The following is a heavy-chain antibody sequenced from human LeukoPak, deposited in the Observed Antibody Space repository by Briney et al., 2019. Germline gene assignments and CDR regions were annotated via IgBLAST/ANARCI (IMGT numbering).Heavy chain of an antibody. D-gene: IGHD3-22*01. V-gene: IGHV1-18*01. CDR1: GYTFTSYG. Sequence: ASVKVSCKASGYTFTSYGISWVRQAPGQGLEWMGWISAYNGNTNYAQKLQGRVTMTRDTSTSTVYMELSSLRSEDTAVYYCARVGVQGDSGYYSAFDYWGQGTLVTVSS. CDR2: ISAYNGNT. CDR3: ARVGVQGDSGYYSAFDY. J-gene: IGHJ4*02.